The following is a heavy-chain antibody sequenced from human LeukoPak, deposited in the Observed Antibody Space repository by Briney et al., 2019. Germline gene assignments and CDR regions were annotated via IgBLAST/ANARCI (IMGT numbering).Heavy chain of an antibody. J-gene: IGHJ4*02. CDR1: GYTFTDYY. CDR2: IDPNTGGT. D-gene: IGHD6-19*01. Sequence: ASVKVSCKASGYTFTDYYIHWVRQAPGQGLEWMGYIDPNTGGTNYAQNFQGRVTMTRDTSISTAYMELNRLTSDDTAVYYCARVSGLGRAVAEGYWGQGTLVIVSS. CDR3: ARVSGLGRAVAEGY. V-gene: IGHV1-2*02.